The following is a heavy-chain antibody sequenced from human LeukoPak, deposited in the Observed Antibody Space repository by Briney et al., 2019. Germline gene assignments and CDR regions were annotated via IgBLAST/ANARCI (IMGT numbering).Heavy chain of an antibody. Sequence: PSETLSLTCAVSGGSISSGGYYWSWIRQPPGKGLEWIGYIYHSGSTYYNPSLKSRVTISVDRSKNQFSLKLSSVTAADTAVYYCARVYGSGSYHFDYWGQGTLVTVSS. CDR2: IYHSGST. V-gene: IGHV4-30-2*01. D-gene: IGHD3-10*01. CDR3: ARVYGSGSYHFDY. CDR1: GGSISSGGYY. J-gene: IGHJ4*02.